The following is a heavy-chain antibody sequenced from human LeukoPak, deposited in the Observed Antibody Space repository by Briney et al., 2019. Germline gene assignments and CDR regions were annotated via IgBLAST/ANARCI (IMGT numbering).Heavy chain of an antibody. J-gene: IGHJ4*02. Sequence: GGSLRLSCAASGFTFSSYWMSWVRQAPGKGLEWVSYISSSSTIYYADSVKGRFTISRDNAKNSLYLQMNSLRAEDTAVYYCARDAVYGSGSYYNYFDYWGQGTLVTVSS. V-gene: IGHV3-48*04. D-gene: IGHD3-10*01. CDR2: ISSSSTI. CDR3: ARDAVYGSGSYYNYFDY. CDR1: GFTFSSYW.